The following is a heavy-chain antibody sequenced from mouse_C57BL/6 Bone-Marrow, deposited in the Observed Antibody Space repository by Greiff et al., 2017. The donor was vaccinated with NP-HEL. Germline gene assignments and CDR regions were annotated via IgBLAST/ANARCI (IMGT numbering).Heavy chain of an antibody. CDR3: ARRSNYVSWYFDV. D-gene: IGHD2-5*01. Sequence: EVMLVESGGGLVKPGGSLKLSCAASGFTFSDYGMHWVRQAPEKGLEWVAYISSGSSTIYYADTVKGRFTISRDNAKNTLFLQMTSLRSEDTAMYYCARRSNYVSWYFDVWGTGTTVTVSS. J-gene: IGHJ1*03. CDR2: ISSGSSTI. V-gene: IGHV5-17*01. CDR1: GFTFSDYG.